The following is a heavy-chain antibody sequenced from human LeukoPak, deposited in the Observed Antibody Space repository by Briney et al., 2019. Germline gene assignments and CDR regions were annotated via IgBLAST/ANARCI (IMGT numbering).Heavy chain of an antibody. J-gene: IGHJ4*02. Sequence: PGGSLRLSCVASGFRFRTYWMSWVRQAPGKGLEWVANIKQDGSEKYYVDSVKGRFTISRDNAKNSLYLQMNSLRAEDTAVYYCARDYYDSSGYYYFDYWGQGTLVTVSS. V-gene: IGHV3-7*01. CDR1: GFRFRTYW. D-gene: IGHD3-22*01. CDR3: ARDYYDSSGYYYFDY. CDR2: IKQDGSEK.